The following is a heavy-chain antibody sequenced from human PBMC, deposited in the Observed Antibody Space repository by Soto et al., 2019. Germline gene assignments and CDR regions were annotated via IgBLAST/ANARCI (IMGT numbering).Heavy chain of an antibody. CDR1: GCSFKNFG. CDR3: ARDLYDNFGGHSRGFDQ. J-gene: IGHJ4*02. V-gene: IGHV3-33*01. Sequence: LRLSFASSGCSFKNFGMHFLLQSRCKGLEWVAIVWYDGNHRFYAYSVKGRFSISRDSSNNTVYPQMNSLRVEDTALYYCARDLYDNFGGHSRGFDQWGPGDQVTVXL. D-gene: IGHD3-16*01. CDR2: VWYDGNHR.